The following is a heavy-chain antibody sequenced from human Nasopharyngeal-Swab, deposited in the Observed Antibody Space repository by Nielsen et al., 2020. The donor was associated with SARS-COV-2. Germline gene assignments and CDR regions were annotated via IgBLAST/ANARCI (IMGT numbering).Heavy chain of an antibody. D-gene: IGHD3-3*01. CDR2: IIPIFGTA. V-gene: IGHV1-2*02. CDR3: AREALRFLEWLTYPANYYYYGMDV. CDR1: GYTFTSYG. Sequence: ASVKVSCKASGYTFTSYGITWVRQAPGQGLEWMGWIIPIFGTANYAQKFQGRVTMTRDTSISTAYMELSRLRSDDTAVYYCAREALRFLEWLTYPANYYYYGMDVWGQGTTVTVSS. J-gene: IGHJ6*02.